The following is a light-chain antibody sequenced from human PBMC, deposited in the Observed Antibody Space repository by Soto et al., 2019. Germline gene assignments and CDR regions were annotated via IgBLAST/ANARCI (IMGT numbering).Light chain of an antibody. V-gene: IGKV1-5*03. CDR2: KAS. J-gene: IGKJ1*01. CDR1: QSISSW. Sequence: DLQMTQSPSTLSASVGDRVTITCRASQSISSWLAWYQQRPGKAPKLLIYKASSLEGGVPSRFSGSGSGTEFTLTISSLQPDDFATYYCQRYNGYSRTFGQGTKVEIK. CDR3: QRYNGYSRT.